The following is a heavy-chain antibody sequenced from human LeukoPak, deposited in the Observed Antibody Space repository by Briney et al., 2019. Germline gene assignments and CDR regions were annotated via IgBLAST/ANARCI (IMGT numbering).Heavy chain of an antibody. V-gene: IGHV3-21*04. CDR2: ISSSSSYI. D-gene: IGHD3-22*01. Sequence: PGGSLRLSCAASGFTFSSYSMNWVRQAPGKGLEWVSSISSSSSYIYYADSVKGRFTISRDNAKNSLYLQMNSLRAEDTALYYCARGGSYYYDSSGYYYYFDYWGQGTLVTVSS. CDR1: GFTFSSYS. CDR3: ARGGSYYYDSSGYYYYFDY. J-gene: IGHJ4*02.